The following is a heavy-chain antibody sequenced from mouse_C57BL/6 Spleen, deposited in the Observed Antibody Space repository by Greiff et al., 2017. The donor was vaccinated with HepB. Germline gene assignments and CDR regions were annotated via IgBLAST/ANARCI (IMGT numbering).Heavy chain of an antibody. CDR3: ARDYDGYYGAWVAY. J-gene: IGHJ3*01. V-gene: IGHV5-4*01. CDR1: GFTFSSYA. Sequence: EVQVVESGGGLVKPGGSLKLSCAASGFTFSSYAMSWVRQTPEKRLEWVATISDGGSYTYYPDNVKGRFTISRDNAKNNLYLQMSHLKSEDTAMYCCARDYDGYYGAWVAYWGQGTLVTVSA. CDR2: ISDGGSYT. D-gene: IGHD2-3*01.